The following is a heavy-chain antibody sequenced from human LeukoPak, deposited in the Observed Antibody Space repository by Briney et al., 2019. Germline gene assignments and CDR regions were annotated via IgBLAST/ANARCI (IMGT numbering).Heavy chain of an antibody. Sequence: KPSETLSLTCTVSGGSISSYYWSWIRQPPGKGLEWIGYIYYSGSTNYNPSLKSRVTISVDTSKNQFSLKLSSVTAADTAVYYCARDLRYYYDSSGYYLFHWFDPWGQGTLVTVSS. CDR3: ARDLRYYYDSSGYYLFHWFDP. D-gene: IGHD3-22*01. J-gene: IGHJ5*02. CDR1: GGSISSYY. V-gene: IGHV4-59*12. CDR2: IYYSGST.